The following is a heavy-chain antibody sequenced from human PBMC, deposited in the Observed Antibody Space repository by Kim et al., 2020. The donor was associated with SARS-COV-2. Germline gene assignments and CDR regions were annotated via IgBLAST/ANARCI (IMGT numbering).Heavy chain of an antibody. CDR3: AMGVGSGYYYPLDY. V-gene: IGHV3-30*02. J-gene: IGHJ4*02. D-gene: IGHD3-22*01. Sequence: ADSVKGRFTISRDNSKNTLYLQMNSLRAEDTAVYYCAMGVGSGYYYPLDYWGQGTLVTVSS.